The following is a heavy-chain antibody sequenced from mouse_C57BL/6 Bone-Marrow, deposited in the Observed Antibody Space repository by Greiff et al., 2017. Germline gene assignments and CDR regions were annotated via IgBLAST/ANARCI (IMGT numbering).Heavy chain of an antibody. CDR3: AGQRGCYGYDGGYYFDY. CDR2: ISSGGSYT. CDR1: GFTFSSYG. Sequence: EVKLVESGGDLVKPGGSLKLSCAASGFTFSSYGMSWVRQTPDKRLEWVATISSGGSYTYYPDSVKGRFTISRDNAKNTLYLQMSSLKSEDTAMYYGAGQRGCYGYDGGYYFDYWGQGTTLTVSS. D-gene: IGHD2-2*01. J-gene: IGHJ2*01. V-gene: IGHV5-6*01.